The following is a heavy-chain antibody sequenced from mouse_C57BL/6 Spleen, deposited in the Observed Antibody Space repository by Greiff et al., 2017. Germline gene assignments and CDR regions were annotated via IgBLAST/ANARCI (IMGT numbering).Heavy chain of an antibody. Sequence: VQLQQSGPELVKPGASVKISCKASGYTFTDYYMNWVKQSHGKSLEWIGDINPNNGGTSYNQKFKGKATLTVDKSSSTAYMELRSLTSEDSAVYYCARVGYYYGSSDYWGQGTTLTVSS. CDR2: INPNNGGT. V-gene: IGHV1-26*01. J-gene: IGHJ2*01. CDR3: ARVGYYYGSSDY. CDR1: GYTFTDYY. D-gene: IGHD1-1*01.